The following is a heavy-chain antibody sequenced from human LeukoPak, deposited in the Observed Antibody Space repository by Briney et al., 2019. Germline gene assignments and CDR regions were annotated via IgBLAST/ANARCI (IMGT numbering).Heavy chain of an antibody. V-gene: IGHV1-46*01. CDR1: GFTFSNHF. J-gene: IGHJ3*02. Sequence: GASVKVSCKASGFTFSNHFMHWVRQAPGQGLEWMGIINPSNGITNYAQKFQGRVTMTRDMSTSTVYMELSSLTSEDTAVYYCATNQVASSRFLEWLEAFDIWGQGTMVTVSS. CDR2: INPSNGIT. D-gene: IGHD3-3*01. CDR3: ATNQVASSRFLEWLEAFDI.